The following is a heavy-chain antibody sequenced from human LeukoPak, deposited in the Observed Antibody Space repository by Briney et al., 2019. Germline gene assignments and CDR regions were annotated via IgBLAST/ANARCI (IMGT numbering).Heavy chain of an antibody. J-gene: IGHJ4*02. CDR2: INAGNGNT. CDR1: GYTFTSYA. CDR3: ARDLDSYYFDY. Sequence: ASVKVSCKASGYTFTSYAMHWVRQAPGQRLEWMGWINAGNGNTKYSQKFQGRVTITRDTSASKAYMELSSLRSEDTAVYYCARDLDSYYFDYWGQGTLVTVSS. V-gene: IGHV1-3*01. D-gene: IGHD3-22*01.